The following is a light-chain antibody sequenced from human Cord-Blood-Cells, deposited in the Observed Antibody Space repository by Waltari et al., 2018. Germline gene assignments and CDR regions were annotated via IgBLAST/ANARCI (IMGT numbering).Light chain of an antibody. J-gene: IGKJ5*01. CDR3: QQSYSTIT. Sequence: DIQMTQSPSSLSASVGDRVTITCRASQSISSYLNWYQQKPGKAPRLLIYGASRLQSGVPSRFSGSGSGTDFTLTISSLQPEDFATYYCQQSYSTITIGQGTRLEIK. CDR2: GAS. V-gene: IGKV1-39*01. CDR1: QSISSY.